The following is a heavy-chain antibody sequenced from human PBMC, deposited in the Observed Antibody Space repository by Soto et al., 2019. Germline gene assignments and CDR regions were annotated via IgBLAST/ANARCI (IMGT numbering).Heavy chain of an antibody. D-gene: IGHD4-4*01. Sequence: GGSLTLSCAASGFTFSSYGMHWVRQAPGKGLEWVAVISYDGSNKYYADSVKGRFTISRDNSKNTLYLQMNSLRAEDTAVYYCAKDHYSNGGIDYWGQGTLVTVSS. V-gene: IGHV3-30*18. CDR3: AKDHYSNGGIDY. J-gene: IGHJ4*02. CDR1: GFTFSSYG. CDR2: ISYDGSNK.